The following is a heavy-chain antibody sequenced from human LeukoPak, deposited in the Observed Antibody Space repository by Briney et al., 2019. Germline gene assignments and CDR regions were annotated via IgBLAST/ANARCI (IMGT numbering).Heavy chain of an antibody. Sequence: GGTLRLSCAASGFTFMSYEMNWVRQAPGKGLEPVALISGSGSITSHAASGRGRLTTARDNAKNLLCLQMDSVRAEDTAVYYGVRDGRGYCYKASCRPFDSWGQGIRVTVSS. D-gene: IGHD2-15*01. CDR2: ISGSGSIT. CDR1: GFTFMSYE. CDR3: VRDGRGYCYKASCRPFDS. J-gene: IGHJ4*02. V-gene: IGHV3-48*03.